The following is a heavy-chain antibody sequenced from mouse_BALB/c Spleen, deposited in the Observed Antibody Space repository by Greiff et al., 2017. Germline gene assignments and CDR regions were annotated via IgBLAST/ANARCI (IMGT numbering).Heavy chain of an antibody. CDR3: ASRDYDGAMDY. D-gene: IGHD2-4*01. CDR1: GYSITSDYA. Sequence: VQLKESGPGLVKPSQSLSLTCTVTGYSITSDYAWNWIRQFPGNKLEWMGYISYSGSTSYNPSLKSRISITRDTSKNQFFLQLNSVTTEDTATYYCASRDYDGAMDYWGQGTSVTVSS. V-gene: IGHV3-2*02. J-gene: IGHJ4*01. CDR2: ISYSGST.